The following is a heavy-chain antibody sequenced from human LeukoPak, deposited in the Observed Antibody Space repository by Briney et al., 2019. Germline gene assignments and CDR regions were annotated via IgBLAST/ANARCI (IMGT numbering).Heavy chain of an antibody. CDR2: IIPIFGTA. V-gene: IGHV1-69*13. CDR1: GGTFSSYA. J-gene: IGHJ4*02. D-gene: IGHD3-3*01. Sequence: SVKVSCKASGGTFSSYAISWVRQAPGQGLEWMGGIIPIFGTANYAQKFQGRVTITADESTSTAYMELSSLRSEDTAVYYCARRWSGYREGDYWGQGTLVTVSS. CDR3: ARRWSGYREGDY.